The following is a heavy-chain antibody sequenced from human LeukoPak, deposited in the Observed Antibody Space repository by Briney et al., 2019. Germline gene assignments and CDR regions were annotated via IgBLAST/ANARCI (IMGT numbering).Heavy chain of an antibody. CDR2: VIFESGKT. CDR1: GFTFSGSA. Sequence: TSVKVSCKASGFTFSGSAVQWVRQARGQRLEWLGWVIFESGKTHSLQKLQERVSITRDMSTNTAYLELSSLRSDDTAVYYCARDQRYSSGWADYWGQGTLVTVSS. CDR3: ARDQRYSSGWADY. D-gene: IGHD6-19*01. J-gene: IGHJ4*02. V-gene: IGHV1-58*01.